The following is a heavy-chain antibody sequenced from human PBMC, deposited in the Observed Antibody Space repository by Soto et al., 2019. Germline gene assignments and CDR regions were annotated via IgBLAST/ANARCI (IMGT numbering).Heavy chain of an antibody. D-gene: IGHD6-13*01. CDR3: ARHGSSWTFFDY. CDR1: GGSIGSTGYY. V-gene: IGHV4-39*01. CDR2: FYHSGTS. J-gene: IGHJ4*02. Sequence: LSLTCNVSGGSIGSTGYYWGWIRQPPGKGLEWIGTFYHSGTSYYIPSLKSRVTISVDTSKNQFSLKLDSVTAADTAVYYCARHGSSWTFFDYWGQGTLVTVSS.